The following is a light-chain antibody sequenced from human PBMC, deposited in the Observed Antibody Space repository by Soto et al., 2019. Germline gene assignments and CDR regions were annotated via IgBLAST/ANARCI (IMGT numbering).Light chain of an antibody. J-gene: IGKJ5*01. Sequence: EIILTQSPDTLSLSPGERATLSCRASQTVSSNYLAWCQQRPGQAPRLLIYGASTRAAGIPDRFSGSGYGTDFTLTITRLEPEDSAVYFCQQYTGPPTTFGQGTRLEIK. V-gene: IGKV3-20*01. CDR2: GAS. CDR1: QTVSSNY. CDR3: QQYTGPPTT.